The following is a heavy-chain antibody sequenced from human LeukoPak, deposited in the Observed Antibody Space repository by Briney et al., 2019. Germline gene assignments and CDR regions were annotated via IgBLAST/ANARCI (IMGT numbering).Heavy chain of an antibody. CDR2: ISSSSSYI. J-gene: IGHJ3*02. D-gene: IGHD4-17*01. V-gene: IGHV3-21*01. CDR3: ARDRTTVTTSGAFDI. CDR1: GFTVSSNY. Sequence: PGGSLRLSCAASGFTVSSNYMSWVRQAPGKGLEWVSSISSSSSYIYYADSVKGRFTISRDNAKNSLYLQMNSLRAEDTAVYYCARDRTTVTTSGAFDIWGQGTMVTVSS.